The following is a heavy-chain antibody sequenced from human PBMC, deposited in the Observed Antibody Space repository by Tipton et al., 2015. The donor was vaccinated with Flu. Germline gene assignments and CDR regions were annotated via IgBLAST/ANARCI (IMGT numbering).Heavy chain of an antibody. V-gene: IGHV4-39*07. CDR3: ARDRPIQLWSD. CDR1: GGSISSSSYY. Sequence: LRLSCTVSGGSISSSSYYWGWIRQPPGKGLEWIGSIYYSGSTYYNPSLKSRVTISVDTSKNQFSLKLSSVTAADTAVYYCARDRPIQLWSDWGQGTLVTVSS. D-gene: IGHD5-18*01. CDR2: IYYSGST. J-gene: IGHJ4*02.